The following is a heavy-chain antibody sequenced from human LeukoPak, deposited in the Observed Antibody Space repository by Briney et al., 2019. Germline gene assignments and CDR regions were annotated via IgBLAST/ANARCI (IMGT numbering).Heavy chain of an antibody. J-gene: IGHJ5*02. CDR3: ARGQITMALDWFDP. Sequence: SSETLSLTCAVYGGSVSGYYWSWIRQPPGKGLEWIGEINHSGSTNYNPSLKSRVTISVDTSKNQFSLKLSSVTAADTAVYYCARGQITMALDWFDPWGQGTLVTVSS. CDR2: INHSGST. CDR1: GGSVSGYY. D-gene: IGHD3-10*01. V-gene: IGHV4-34*01.